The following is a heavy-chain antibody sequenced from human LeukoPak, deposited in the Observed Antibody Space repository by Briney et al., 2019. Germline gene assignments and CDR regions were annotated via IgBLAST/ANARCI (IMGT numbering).Heavy chain of an antibody. CDR3: AKAPRFGDHAAEYFYYYMDV. CDR2: IRYDGSNK. D-gene: IGHD3-16*01. CDR1: GFTFSSYG. V-gene: IGHV3-30*02. J-gene: IGHJ6*03. Sequence: HPGGSLRLSCAASGFTFSSYGMHWVRQAPGKGLEWVAFIRYDGSNKYYADSVKGRFTISRDNSKNTLYLQMNSLRVDDTAVYYCAKAPRFGDHAAEYFYYYMDVWGKGTTVTVSS.